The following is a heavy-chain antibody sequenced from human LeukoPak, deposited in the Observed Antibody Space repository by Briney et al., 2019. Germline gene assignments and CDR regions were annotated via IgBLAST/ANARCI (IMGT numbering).Heavy chain of an antibody. Sequence: GGSLRLSCTASGLRFSGQWMNWVRQSPGQGLEWVANIKYDGSEKYYVDSVKGRFTISREDAKNSLSLQMDSVRPEDTAVYYCAFNNNFKYWGQGTLVIVSS. CDR2: IKYDGSEK. CDR3: AFNNNFKY. CDR1: GLRFSGQW. D-gene: IGHD1/OR15-1a*01. J-gene: IGHJ4*02. V-gene: IGHV3-7*01.